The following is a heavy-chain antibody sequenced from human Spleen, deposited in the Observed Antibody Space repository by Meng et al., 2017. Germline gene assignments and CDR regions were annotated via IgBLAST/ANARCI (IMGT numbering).Heavy chain of an antibody. CDR3: ARGPTTVAHDFDY. J-gene: IGHJ4*02. CDR1: GGSFSDYY. Sequence: QGHPQQWGAGLLKASETLSLTCVGAGGSFSDYYWSWTRQPPGKGLEWIGEINHRGNTNYNSFLESRVTISVDTSQNSLSLKLSSVTAADSAVYYCARGPTTVAHDFDYWGQGTLVTVSS. V-gene: IGHV4-34*01. D-gene: IGHD4-11*01. CDR2: INHRGNT.